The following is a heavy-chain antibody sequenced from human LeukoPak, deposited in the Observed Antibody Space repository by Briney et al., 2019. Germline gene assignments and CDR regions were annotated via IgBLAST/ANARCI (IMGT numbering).Heavy chain of an antibody. CDR2: IKQDGSEK. CDR1: EFTFSTYW. CDR3: ATVAVAGNDY. D-gene: IGHD6-19*01. V-gene: IGHV3-7*01. Sequence: GGSLRLSCAASEFTFSTYWMTWVRQAPGKGLEWVADIKQDGSEKYYVDSVKGRFTISRQNAKNSLFLQMNSLRAEDTAVYYCATVAVAGNDYWGQGTLVTVSS. J-gene: IGHJ4*02.